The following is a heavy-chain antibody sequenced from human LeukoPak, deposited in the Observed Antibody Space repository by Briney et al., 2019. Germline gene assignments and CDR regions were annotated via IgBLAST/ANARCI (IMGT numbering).Heavy chain of an antibody. V-gene: IGHV4-61*01. D-gene: IGHD1-7*01. J-gene: IGHJ4*02. CDR2: FSYNAHS. Sequence: SETLSLTCAVSGGAVSSSNYYWSWIRQSPGKGLEWVGFFSYNAHSDYNPSLKSRVTISVDTSNNQFSLKLSSVTAADTAVYYCARLGELGYSFDYWGQGALVTVSS. CDR1: GGAVSSSNYY. CDR3: ARLGELGYSFDY.